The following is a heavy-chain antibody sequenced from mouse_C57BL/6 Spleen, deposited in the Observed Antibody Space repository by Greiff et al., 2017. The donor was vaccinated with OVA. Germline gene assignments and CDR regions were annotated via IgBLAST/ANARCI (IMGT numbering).Heavy chain of an antibody. J-gene: IGHJ3*01. CDR1: GYTFTDYY. V-gene: IGHV1-26*01. Sequence: VQLQQSGPELVKPGASVKISCKASGYTFTDYYMNWVKQSHGKSLEWIGDINPNNGGTSYNQKFKGKATLTVDKSSSTAYMELRSLTSEDSAVYYCARGFTIAYWGQGTLVTVSA. D-gene: IGHD2-12*01. CDR3: ARGFTIAY. CDR2: INPNNGGT.